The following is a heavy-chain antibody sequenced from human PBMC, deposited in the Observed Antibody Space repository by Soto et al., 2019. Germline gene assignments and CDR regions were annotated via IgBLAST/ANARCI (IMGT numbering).Heavy chain of an antibody. CDR3: AKVVVWFGTMNGMDV. CDR1: GFTFSDYG. V-gene: IGHV3-30*18. D-gene: IGHD3-10*01. CDR2: ISYDGSNK. J-gene: IGHJ6*02. Sequence: QVQLVESGGDVVQPGRSLRVSCAASGFTFSDYGMHWVRQAPGKGLEWVAVISYDGSNKYYADSVKGRFTISRDNAKNTLYLQMNSLRAEDTAVYYCAKVVVWFGTMNGMDVWGQGTTVTVSS.